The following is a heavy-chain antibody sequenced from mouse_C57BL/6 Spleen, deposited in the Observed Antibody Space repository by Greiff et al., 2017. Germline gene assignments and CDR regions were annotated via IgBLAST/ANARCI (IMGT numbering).Heavy chain of an antibody. D-gene: IGHD2-3*01. CDR1: GYTFTSYG. CDR3: ARNLVYDGYYAMDY. V-gene: IGHV1-81*01. Sequence: QVQLQQSGAELARPGASVKLSCKASGYTFTSYGISWVKQRTGQGLEWIGEIYPRSGNTYYNEKFKGKATLTADKSSSTAYMELRSLTSEDSAVYFCARNLVYDGYYAMDYWGQGTSVTVSS. J-gene: IGHJ4*01. CDR2: IYPRSGNT.